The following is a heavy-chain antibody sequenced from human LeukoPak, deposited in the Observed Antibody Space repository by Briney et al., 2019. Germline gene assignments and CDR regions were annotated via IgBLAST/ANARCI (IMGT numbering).Heavy chain of an antibody. V-gene: IGHV3-48*04. Sequence: GGSLRLSCAASGFTFSSYSMNWVRQAPWKGLEWVSYISSSNSIIYYADSVKGRFTISRDNAKNSLYLQVNSLNAEDTAVYYCARDRIDYYDSSGYLYYHYYGMDVWGQGTTVTVSS. J-gene: IGHJ6*02. D-gene: IGHD3-22*01. CDR1: GFTFSSYS. CDR3: ARDRIDYYDSSGYLYYHYYGMDV. CDR2: ISSSNSII.